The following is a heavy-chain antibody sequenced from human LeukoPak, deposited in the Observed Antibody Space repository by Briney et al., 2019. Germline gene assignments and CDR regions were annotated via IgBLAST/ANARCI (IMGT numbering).Heavy chain of an antibody. V-gene: IGHV3-23*01. J-gene: IGHJ4*02. Sequence: GGSLRLSCAASGFAFSRYAMNWVRQAPGKGLEWVSGISGSAGSTYYADSVKGRFSISRDNSKNTLYLQMNSLRVEDTAVYYCAKSRGYSACDFPDYWGQGTLVTVSS. CDR1: GFAFSRYA. CDR3: AKSRGYSACDFPDY. D-gene: IGHD5-12*01. CDR2: ISGSAGST.